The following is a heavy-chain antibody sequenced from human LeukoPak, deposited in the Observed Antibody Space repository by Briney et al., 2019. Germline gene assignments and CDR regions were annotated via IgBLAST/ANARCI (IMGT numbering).Heavy chain of an antibody. CDR3: AKSMVVATILYSCFDY. J-gene: IGHJ4*02. CDR2: ISGSGGST. V-gene: IGHV3-23*01. D-gene: IGHD5-12*01. CDR1: GFTVSSNY. Sequence: PGGSLRLSCAASGFTVSSNYMSWVRQAPGKGLEWVSAISGSGGSTYYADSVKGRFTISRDNSKNTLYLQMNSLRAEDTAVYYCAKSMVVATILYSCFDYWGQGTLVTVSS.